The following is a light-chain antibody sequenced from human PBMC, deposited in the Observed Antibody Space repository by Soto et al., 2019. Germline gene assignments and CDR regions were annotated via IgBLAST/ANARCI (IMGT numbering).Light chain of an antibody. CDR3: QQRSNWPPGP. Sequence: IVLTQSPGTLSLSPGEGATLSCRASESVSSSYLAWYQQSPGQAPRLLIYGASNRATGIPDRFSGSGSGTDFTLTISSLEPEDFVFYYCQQRSNWPPGPFGQGTKVDIK. CDR2: GAS. J-gene: IGKJ1*01. V-gene: IGKV3D-20*02. CDR1: ESVSSSY.